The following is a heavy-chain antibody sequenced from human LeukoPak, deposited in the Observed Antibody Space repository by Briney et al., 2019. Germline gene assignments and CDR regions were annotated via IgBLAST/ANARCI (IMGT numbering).Heavy chain of an antibody. V-gene: IGHV5-51*01. Sequence: GESLKISCKGSGYKFTSYWIGWVRQMPGKGLEWMGIIYPGDSDTRYSPSFQGQVTISADKSISTAYLQWSSLKASDTAMYYCARQSLSYYYGSGSYRHYYYYYMDVWGKGTTVTVSS. J-gene: IGHJ6*03. CDR2: IYPGDSDT. CDR3: ARQSLSYYYGSGSYRHYYYYYMDV. CDR1: GYKFTSYW. D-gene: IGHD3-10*01.